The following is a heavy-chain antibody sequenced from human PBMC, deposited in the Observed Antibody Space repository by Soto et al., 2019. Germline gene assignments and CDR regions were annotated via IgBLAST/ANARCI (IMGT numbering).Heavy chain of an antibody. Sequence: SETLSLTCAVYGGSFSGYYWSWIRQPPGKGLEWIGEINHSGSTNYNPSLKSRVTISVDTSKNQFSLKLSSVTAADTAVYYCARGGSYGDWYYYYYYGMDVWGQGTTVTVSS. J-gene: IGHJ6*02. CDR3: ARGGSYGDWYYYYYYGMDV. V-gene: IGHV4-34*01. CDR2: INHSGST. CDR1: GGSFSGYY. D-gene: IGHD4-17*01.